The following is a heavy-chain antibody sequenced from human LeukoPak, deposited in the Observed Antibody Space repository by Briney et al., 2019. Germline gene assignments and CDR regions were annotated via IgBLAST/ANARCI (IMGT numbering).Heavy chain of an antibody. CDR3: ARSLIGYYYYYMDV. J-gene: IGHJ6*03. CDR1: GYTFTGYY. Sequence: ASVKVSCKASGYTFTGYYMHWVRQAPGQGLEWMGWINPNSGGTNYAQKFQGRVTMTRDTSISTAYMELSSLRSEDTAVYYCARSLIGYYYYYMDVWGKGTTVTVSS. D-gene: IGHD3-22*01. CDR2: INPNSGGT. V-gene: IGHV1-2*02.